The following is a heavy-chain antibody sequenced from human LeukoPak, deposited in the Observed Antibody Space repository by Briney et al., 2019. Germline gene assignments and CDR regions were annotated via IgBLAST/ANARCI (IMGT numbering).Heavy chain of an antibody. V-gene: IGHV4-4*02. J-gene: IGHJ5*02. Sequence: SETLSLTCTVSGGSISRNYWWSWVRQLPGEGLEWIGEVSHSGSTIYNPSLKSRLTISVDTSKNQFSLELTSVTAADTAVYYCGRVFDLWGQGTLVTVSS. CDR2: VSHSGST. CDR1: GGSISRNYW. CDR3: GRVFDL.